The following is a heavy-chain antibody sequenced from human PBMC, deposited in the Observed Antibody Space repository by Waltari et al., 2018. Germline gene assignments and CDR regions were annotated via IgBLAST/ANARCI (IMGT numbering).Heavy chain of an antibody. D-gene: IGHD3-3*01. CDR2: INHSGST. V-gene: IGHV4-34*01. CDR1: GGALSGYY. Sequence: QVQLQQWGAGLLKPSETLSLTCDVYGGALSGYYWSWIRQPPGKGLEWIGEINHSGSTNYNPSLKSRVTISVDTSKNQFSLKLSSVTAADTAVYYCARGFTIFGVVIYYFDYWGQGTLVTVSS. CDR3: ARGFTIFGVVIYYFDY. J-gene: IGHJ4*02.